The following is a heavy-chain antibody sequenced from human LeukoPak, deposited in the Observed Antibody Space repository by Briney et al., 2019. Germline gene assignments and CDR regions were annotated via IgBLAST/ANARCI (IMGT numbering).Heavy chain of an antibody. CDR1: GYKFIDHW. Sequence: GESLKISCKTSGYKFIDHWIGWVRQMPGKGLEWMAIIHPGDSDARYSPSFQGQVTISADKSITTAYLQWSSLKASDTATYYCARVVTPGVTRWFDPWGQGTPVTVSS. V-gene: IGHV5-51*01. D-gene: IGHD1-1*01. CDR2: IHPGDSDA. J-gene: IGHJ5*02. CDR3: ARVVTPGVTRWFDP.